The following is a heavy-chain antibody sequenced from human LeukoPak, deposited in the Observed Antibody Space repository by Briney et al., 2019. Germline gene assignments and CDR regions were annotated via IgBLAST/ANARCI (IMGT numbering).Heavy chain of an antibody. V-gene: IGHV3-7*01. J-gene: IGHJ4*02. CDR2: IKQDGGEK. Sequence: GGSLRLSCAASGFTFSDFWMNWVRQPPGKGLEWVASIKQDGGEKYYGDSGKGRFSLSRDNAKNSLHLKMNSLRAEDTAVYYCARDHTVDGLVFDYWGQGILVTVSS. D-gene: IGHD6-19*01. CDR3: ARDHTVDGLVFDY. CDR1: GFTFSDFW.